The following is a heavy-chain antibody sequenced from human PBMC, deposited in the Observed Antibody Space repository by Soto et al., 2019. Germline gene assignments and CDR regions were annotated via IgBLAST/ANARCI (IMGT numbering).Heavy chain of an antibody. CDR3: AKDRQYPRDYFHY. CDR2: IRSEAYGGTS. V-gene: IGHV3-49*04. Sequence: EVQLVESGGGLVQPGRSLTLSCTSSGFKFPDYALSWVRQAPGKGLEWVGFIRSEAYGGTSEYAASVKGRVTISRDDAKRIAYLQINSLKAEDTGVYYCAKDRQYPRDYFHYWGQGTLVTVSS. J-gene: IGHJ4*02. CDR1: GFKFPDYA. D-gene: IGHD4-4*01.